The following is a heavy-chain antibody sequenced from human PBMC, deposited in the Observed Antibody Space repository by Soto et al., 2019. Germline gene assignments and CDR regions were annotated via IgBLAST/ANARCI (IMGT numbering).Heavy chain of an antibody. CDR3: ASGYCSTTSCFYGMDV. J-gene: IGHJ6*02. CDR1: GFTFSRNV. D-gene: IGHD2-2*01. V-gene: IGHV3-30-3*01. CDR2: ISYDGSNK. Sequence: LRLSCAGSGFTFSRNVMHWVRQAPGKGLEWVAFISYDGSNKYYADSVKGRFTISRDNSKNTLYLQMNSLRPEDTSVYYCASGYCSTTSCFYGMDVWGQGTTVTVS.